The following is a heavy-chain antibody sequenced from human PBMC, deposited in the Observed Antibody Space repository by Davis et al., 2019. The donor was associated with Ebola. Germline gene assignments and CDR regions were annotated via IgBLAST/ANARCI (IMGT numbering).Heavy chain of an antibody. CDR2: IYYSGST. Sequence: MPSETLSLTCTVSGGSISSSSYYWGWIRQPPGKGLEWIGSIYYSGSTYYNPSLKSRVTISVDTSKNQFSLKLNSLTAADTAVYYCARSVSGGRASDYWGQGTLVTVSS. J-gene: IGHJ4*01. D-gene: IGHD2-15*01. V-gene: IGHV4-39*01. CDR1: GGSISSSSYY. CDR3: ARSVSGGRASDY.